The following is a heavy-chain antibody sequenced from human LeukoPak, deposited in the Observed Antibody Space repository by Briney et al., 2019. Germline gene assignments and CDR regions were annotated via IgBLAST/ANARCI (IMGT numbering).Heavy chain of an antibody. V-gene: IGHV3-7*01. J-gene: IGHJ4*02. D-gene: IGHD3-3*01. CDR3: ARAYDFWSGPGGY. CDR1: GFTFSSYW. Sequence: GGSLRLSCAASGFTFSSYWMSWVRQAPGKGLEWVANIKQDGSEKYYVDSVKGRSTISRDNAKNSLYLQMNSLRAEDTAVYYCARAYDFWSGPGGYWGQGTLVTVSS. CDR2: IKQDGSEK.